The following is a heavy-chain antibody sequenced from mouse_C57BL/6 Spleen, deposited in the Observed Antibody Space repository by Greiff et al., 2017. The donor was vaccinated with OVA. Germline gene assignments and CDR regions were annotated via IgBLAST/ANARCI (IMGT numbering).Heavy chain of an antibody. D-gene: IGHD4-1*01. CDR2: IYPGDGDT. CDR1: GYAFSSSW. CDR3: ARWDVAMDD. J-gene: IGHJ4*01. V-gene: IGHV1-82*01. Sequence: QVQLQQSGPELVKPGASVKISCKASGYAFSSSWMNWVKQRPGKGLEWIGRIYPGDGDTNYNGKFKGKATLTADKSSSTAYMQLSSLTSEDSAVYFCARWDVAMDDWGQGTSVTVSS.